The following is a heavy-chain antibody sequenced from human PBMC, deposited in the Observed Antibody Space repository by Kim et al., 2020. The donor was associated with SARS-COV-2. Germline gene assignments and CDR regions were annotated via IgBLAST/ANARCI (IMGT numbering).Heavy chain of an antibody. V-gene: IGHV4-39*01. D-gene: IGHD4-17*01. Sequence: SETLSLTCTVSGGSISSSSYYWGWIRQPPGKGLEWIGSIYYSGSTYYNPSLKSRVTISVDTSKNQFSLKLSSVTAADTAVYYCARLGGDYGDFGIDYWGQGTLVTVSS. CDR2: IYYSGST. J-gene: IGHJ4*02. CDR3: ARLGGDYGDFGIDY. CDR1: GGSISSSSYY.